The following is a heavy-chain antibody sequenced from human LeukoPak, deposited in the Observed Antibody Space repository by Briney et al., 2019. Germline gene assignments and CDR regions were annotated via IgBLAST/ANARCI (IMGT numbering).Heavy chain of an antibody. V-gene: IGHV3-23*01. CDR1: GFIFSAYA. J-gene: IGHJ3*02. CDR2: ISDGGGNT. D-gene: IGHD6-19*01. CDR3: AKDDGWLVREDGFDM. Sequence: GGSLRLSCAASGFIFSAYAMTWVRQAPGKGLEWVSGISDGGGNTYYADSVRGRFTISRDNSKNTLYLQMNSLRAEDTAVYYCAKDDGWLVREDGFDMWGQGTMVTVSS.